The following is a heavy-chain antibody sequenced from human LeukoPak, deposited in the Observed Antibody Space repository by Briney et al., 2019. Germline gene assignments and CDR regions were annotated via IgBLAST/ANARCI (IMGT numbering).Heavy chain of an antibody. CDR2: IRYDGSNK. CDR1: GFTFSSYG. Sequence: PGGSLRLSCAASGFTFSSYGMHWVRQAPGKGLELVAFIRYDGSNKYYADSVKARFTLSRDNSKNTMYLQMNTLRAEDTAVYYCATGYSSGWYVRLDYWGQGTLVTVSS. CDR3: ATGYSSGWYVRLDY. V-gene: IGHV3-30*02. J-gene: IGHJ4*02. D-gene: IGHD6-19*01.